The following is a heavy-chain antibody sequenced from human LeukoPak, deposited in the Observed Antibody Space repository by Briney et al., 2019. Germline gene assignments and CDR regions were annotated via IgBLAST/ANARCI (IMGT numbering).Heavy chain of an antibody. Sequence: PGGFLRLSCAASGFTFSNAWMSWVRQAPGKGLEWAGRIKSKTDGGTTDYAAPVKGRFTISRDDSKNTLYLQMNSLKTEDTAVYYCTTVTFGDCSSTSCDNPFDYWGQGTLVTVSS. D-gene: IGHD2-2*01. CDR2: IKSKTDGGTT. J-gene: IGHJ4*02. CDR3: TTVTFGDCSSTSCDNPFDY. V-gene: IGHV3-15*01. CDR1: GFTFSNAW.